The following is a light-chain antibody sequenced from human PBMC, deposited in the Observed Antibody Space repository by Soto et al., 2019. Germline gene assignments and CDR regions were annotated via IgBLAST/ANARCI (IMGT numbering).Light chain of an antibody. Sequence: DVQMTQSPSTLSAWVGGRVIITCRASQSIGSWLAWYQQKPGKAPKLLIYDASSLESGVPSRFSGSGSGTDFTLTIRSLRPDDFATYYCQQYRSYSWTFGQGTKVDIK. V-gene: IGKV1-5*01. J-gene: IGKJ1*01. CDR3: QQYRSYSWT. CDR1: QSIGSW. CDR2: DAS.